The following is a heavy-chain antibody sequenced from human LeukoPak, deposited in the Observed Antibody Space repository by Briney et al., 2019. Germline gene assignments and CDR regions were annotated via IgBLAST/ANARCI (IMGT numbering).Heavy chain of an antibody. J-gene: IGHJ6*03. CDR3: VKDKDGYFYYMDV. D-gene: IGHD4-17*01. CDR1: GFTFSSYA. Sequence: GGSLRLSCAASGFTFSSYAMTWVRQAPGRGLEWVSGISWNSDKIVYADSVKGRFTISRDSANNSLYLQMTSLRPEDTALYYCVKDKDGYFYYMDVWGKGSSVTVSS. V-gene: IGHV3-9*01. CDR2: ISWNSDKI.